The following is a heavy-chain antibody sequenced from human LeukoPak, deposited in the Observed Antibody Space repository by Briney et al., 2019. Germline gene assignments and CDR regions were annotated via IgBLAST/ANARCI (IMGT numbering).Heavy chain of an antibody. D-gene: IGHD6-13*01. CDR2: IYTSGST. V-gene: IGHV4-61*09. CDR1: GGSISSGSSY. CDR3: ARSKIGPAGPHYFDY. Sequence: SQTLSLTCTVSGGSISSGSSYWTWIRQPAGKGLEWIGHIYTSGSTNYNPSLKSRVTISLDTSKNQFSLKLSSVTAADTAVYYCARSKIGPAGPHYFDYWGQGTLVTVSS. J-gene: IGHJ4*02.